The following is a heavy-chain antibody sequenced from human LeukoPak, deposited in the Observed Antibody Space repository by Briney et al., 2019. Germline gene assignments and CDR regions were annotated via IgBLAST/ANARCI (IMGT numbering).Heavy chain of an antibody. Sequence: GGSLRLSCAASGFTFSSYAMHWVRQAPGKGLEWVAVISYDGSNKYYADSVKGRFTISRDNSKNTLYLQMNSLRAEDTAVYYCARSKYYYDSSGYYPGYWGQGTLVTVSS. J-gene: IGHJ4*02. CDR2: ISYDGSNK. V-gene: IGHV3-30-3*01. CDR1: GFTFSSYA. D-gene: IGHD3-22*01. CDR3: ARSKYYYDSSGYYPGY.